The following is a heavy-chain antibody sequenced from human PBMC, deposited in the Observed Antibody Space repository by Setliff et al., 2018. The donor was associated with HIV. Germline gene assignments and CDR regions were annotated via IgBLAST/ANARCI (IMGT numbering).Heavy chain of an antibody. CDR1: AASVGTGAYY. D-gene: IGHD2-8*01. J-gene: IGHJ4*02. Sequence: SETLSLTCNVSAASVGTGAYYWSWIRQSPGKGLEWLGYLYYSGSIDYNPSLKTRASISIDMSKNQFSLKMSSVTAADTAVYFCARGLRTSLVFFDSWGQGIQVTVSS. CDR3: ARGLRTSLVFFDS. CDR2: LYYSGSI. V-gene: IGHV4-61*08.